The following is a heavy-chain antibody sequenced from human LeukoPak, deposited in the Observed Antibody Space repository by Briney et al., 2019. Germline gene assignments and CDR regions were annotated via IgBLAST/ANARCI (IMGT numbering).Heavy chain of an antibody. CDR1: GYSLTELS. CDR2: FDPEDGET. Sequence: ASVKVPCKVSGYSLTELSMHWVRQAPGKGLEWMGGFDPEDGETIYAQKFQGRVTMTEDTSTDTAYMELSSLRSEDTAVYYCATYSGSYSGYYYFDYWGQGTLVTVSS. J-gene: IGHJ4*02. CDR3: ATYSGSYSGYYYFDY. D-gene: IGHD1-26*01. V-gene: IGHV1-24*01.